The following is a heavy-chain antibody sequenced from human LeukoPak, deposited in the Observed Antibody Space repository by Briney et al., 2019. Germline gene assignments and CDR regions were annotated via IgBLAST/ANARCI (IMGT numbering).Heavy chain of an antibody. CDR2: ISGDAGRT. J-gene: IGHJ6*03. CDR3: ARDGDTVLTRGYYYYMDV. Sequence: GGTLRLSCAASGFTFSSYGMNWVRQAPGKGLEWVSGISGDAGRTYYADSVKGRFTIYRDNSKNTLYLQMNSLGAEDTAVYYCARDGDTVLTRGYYYYMDVWGKGTTVTVSS. V-gene: IGHV3-23*01. D-gene: IGHD4-23*01. CDR1: GFTFSSYG.